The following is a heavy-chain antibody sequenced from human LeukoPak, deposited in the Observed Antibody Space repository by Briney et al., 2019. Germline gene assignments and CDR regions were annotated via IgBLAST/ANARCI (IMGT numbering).Heavy chain of an antibody. Sequence: SETLSLTCTVSGGSISSYYWSWIRQPPGKGLEWIGYIYYSGSTNYNPSLKSRVTISVDTSKNQFSLKLSSVTAADTAVYYCARGAYGDYGAFDYWGQGTLVTVSS. CDR3: ARGAYGDYGAFDY. CDR2: IYYSGST. J-gene: IGHJ4*02. D-gene: IGHD4-17*01. CDR1: GGSISSYY. V-gene: IGHV4-59*01.